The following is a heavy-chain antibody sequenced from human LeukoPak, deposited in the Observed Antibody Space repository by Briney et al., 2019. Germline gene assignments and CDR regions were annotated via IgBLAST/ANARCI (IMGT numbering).Heavy chain of an antibody. D-gene: IGHD3-22*01. CDR1: GFAFTSAP. CDR2: SGTDGDT. V-gene: IGHV3-23*01. J-gene: IGHJ4*02. Sequence: GGSLRLSCVLSGFAFTSAPMNWVRQAPGKGLEWVSTSGTDGDTYYADSVKGRFTISRDNSKNTVHLQMTSLRVEDTAVYYCATKTPGNYPYDYWGQGTLVIVSP. CDR3: ATKTPGNYPYDY.